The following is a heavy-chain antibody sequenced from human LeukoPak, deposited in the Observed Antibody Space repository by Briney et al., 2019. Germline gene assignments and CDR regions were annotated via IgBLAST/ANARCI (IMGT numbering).Heavy chain of an antibody. V-gene: IGHV3-7*01. CDR1: GFTFSSYW. CDR2: IKQDGSEK. J-gene: IGHJ2*01. CDR3: ARAGGGPTTLYWYFDI. D-gene: IGHD1-7*01. Sequence: GGSLTLSCAASGFTFSSYWMSWVRQAPGKGLEWVANIKQDGSEKYYVDSVKGRFTISRDNAKNSLYLQMNSLRAEDTAVYYCARAGGGPTTLYWYFDIWGRGTLVTVSS.